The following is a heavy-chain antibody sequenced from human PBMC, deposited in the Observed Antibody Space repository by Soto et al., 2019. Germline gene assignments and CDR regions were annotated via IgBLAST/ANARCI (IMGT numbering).Heavy chain of an antibody. Sequence: GGSLRLSCVASGFTFDTYGIHWVRQAPGKGLQWVALISYKGSNTYYADSVTGRFTISSDNSKNTLYLQMNTLRPKDTGVYYCERVIPGNNLYYFSGFDFWGQGTSVTVSS. D-gene: IGHD1-1*01. CDR2: ISYKGSNT. CDR3: ERVIPGNNLYYFSGFDF. V-gene: IGHV3-30-3*01. CDR1: GFTFDTYG. J-gene: IGHJ6*02.